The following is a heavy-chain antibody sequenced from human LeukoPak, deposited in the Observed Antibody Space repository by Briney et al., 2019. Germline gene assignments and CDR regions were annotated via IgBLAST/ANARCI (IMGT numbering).Heavy chain of an antibody. V-gene: IGHV3-21*01. CDR2: ISSSSSYI. CDR1: RFTFSSYS. J-gene: IGHJ4*02. D-gene: IGHD6-19*01. CDR3: ARDISGWYYFDY. Sequence: PGGSLRLSCAASRFTFSSYSMNWVRQAPGKGLEWVSSISSSSSYIYYADSVKGRFTISRDNAKNSLYLQMNSLRAEDTAVYYCARDISGWYYFDYWGQGTLVTVSS.